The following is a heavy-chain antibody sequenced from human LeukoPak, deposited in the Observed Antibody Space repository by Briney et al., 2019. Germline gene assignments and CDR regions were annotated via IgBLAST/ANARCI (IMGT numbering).Heavy chain of an antibody. CDR2: ISGSGGST. V-gene: IGHV3-23*01. CDR1: RFTFSSYA. CDR3: AKAMVRGVYGLAFDY. D-gene: IGHD3-10*01. J-gene: IGHJ4*02. Sequence: PGGSLRLSCAASRFTFSSYAMSWVRQAPGKGLEWVSAISGSGGSTYYADSVKGRFTISRDNSKNTLYLQMNSLRAEDTAVYYCAKAMVRGVYGLAFDYWGQGTLVTVSS.